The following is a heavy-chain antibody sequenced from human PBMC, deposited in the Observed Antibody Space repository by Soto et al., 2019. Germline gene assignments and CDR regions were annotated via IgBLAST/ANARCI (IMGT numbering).Heavy chain of an antibody. J-gene: IGHJ6*02. CDR1: GGSISSSSYY. Sequence: PSETLSLTCTVSGGSISSSSYYWGWIRQPPGKGLEWIGSIYYSGSTYYNPSLKSRVTISVDTSKNQFSLKLSSVTAADTAVYYCARSAFDILTGYYSGLDEPDMEVWGQGTTVTVSS. CDR2: IYYSGST. CDR3: ARSAFDILTGYYSGLDEPDMEV. D-gene: IGHD3-9*01. V-gene: IGHV4-39*01.